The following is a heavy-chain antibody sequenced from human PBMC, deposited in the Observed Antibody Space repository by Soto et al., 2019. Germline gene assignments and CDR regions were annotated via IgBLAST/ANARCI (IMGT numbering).Heavy chain of an antibody. CDR3: ARLTISLVRGVPNWFDP. CDR1: GGSISSYY. Sequence: SETLSLTCTVSGGSISSYYWSWIRQPPGKGLEWIGYIYYSGSTNYNSSLKSRVTISVDTSKNQFSLKLSSVTAADTAVYYCARLTISLVRGVPNWFDPWGHGTLVTSPQ. J-gene: IGHJ5*02. D-gene: IGHD3-10*01. V-gene: IGHV4-59*08. CDR2: IYYSGST.